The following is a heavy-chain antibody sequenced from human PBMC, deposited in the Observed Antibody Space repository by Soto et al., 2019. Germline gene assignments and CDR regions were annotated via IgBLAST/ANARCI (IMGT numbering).Heavy chain of an antibody. Sequence: GGSLRLSCAASGFTFDDYTMHWVRQAPGKGLEWVSFISWDGGSTYYADSVKGRFTISRDNSKNSLFLQMNSLRTEDTALYYCARGLKSGSSAFDIWGQGTMVTVSS. J-gene: IGHJ3*02. V-gene: IGHV3-43*01. CDR3: ARGLKSGSSAFDI. CDR1: GFTFDDYT. CDR2: ISWDGGST. D-gene: IGHD3-10*01.